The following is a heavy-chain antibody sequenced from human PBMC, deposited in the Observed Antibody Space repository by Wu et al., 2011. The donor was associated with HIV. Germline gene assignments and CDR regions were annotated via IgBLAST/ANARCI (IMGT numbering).Heavy chain of an antibody. Sequence: QVHLVQSGAEVKEPGSSVRVSCRTSGDTFSNYAINWVRQAPGQGLEWIGGIIPVFGTVNYAPEFQGRLTITTDESTSTAYMELSSLTSGDTAIYYCASPRTLYTSTAYYFTFDFWAREPWSPSPQ. D-gene: IGHD3-22*01. CDR3: ASPRTLYTSTAYYFTFDF. J-gene: IGHJ4*02. CDR2: IIPVFGTV. CDR1: GDTFSNYA. V-gene: IGHV1-69*05.